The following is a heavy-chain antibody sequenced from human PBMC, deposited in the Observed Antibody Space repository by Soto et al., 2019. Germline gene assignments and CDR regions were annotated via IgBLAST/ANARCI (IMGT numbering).Heavy chain of an antibody. CDR2: IYYSGST. CDR1: GGSISSGGYY. CDR3: ARGGDAVVVVAAIDAFDI. Sequence: SETLSLTCTVSGGSISSGGYYWSWIRQHPGKGLEWIGYIYYSGSTYYNPSLKSRVTISVDTSKNQFSLKLSSVTAADTAVYYCARGGDAVVVVAAIDAFDIWGQGTMVTVSS. V-gene: IGHV4-39*01. J-gene: IGHJ3*02. D-gene: IGHD2-15*01.